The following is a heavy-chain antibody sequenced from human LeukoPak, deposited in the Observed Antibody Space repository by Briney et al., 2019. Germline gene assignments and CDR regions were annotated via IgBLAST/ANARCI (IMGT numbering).Heavy chain of an antibody. V-gene: IGHV3-48*03. D-gene: IGHD6-19*01. CDR1: GFAFSSNE. CDR3: ARVGAGYSSGWPYYFDY. CDR2: ISSSGSPI. J-gene: IGHJ4*02. Sequence: GGSLRLSCVASGFAFSSNEMNWVRQDPGKGLEWVAYISSSGSPIYYADSVKGRVTISRDNAKNSLYLQMNSLRADDTAVYYCARVGAGYSSGWPYYFDYWGQGALVTVSS.